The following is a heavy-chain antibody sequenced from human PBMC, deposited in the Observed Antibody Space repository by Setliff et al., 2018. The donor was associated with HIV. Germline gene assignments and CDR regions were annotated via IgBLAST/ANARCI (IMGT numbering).Heavy chain of an antibody. J-gene: IGHJ6*03. CDR2: IYTSGVT. Sequence: SQTLSLTCTVSGDSISSYYWSWIRQPPGKGLEWIGYIYTSGVTDYNPSLKSRVTISGDTSKNQFSLKLSSVTAADTAVYYCARDRRGYYYGSGSCYMDVWGTGTTVTVS. V-gene: IGHV4-4*08. D-gene: IGHD3-10*01. CDR1: GDSISSYY. CDR3: ARDRRGYYYGSGSCYMDV.